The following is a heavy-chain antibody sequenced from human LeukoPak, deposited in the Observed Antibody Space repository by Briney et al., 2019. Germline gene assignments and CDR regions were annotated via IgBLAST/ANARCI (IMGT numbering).Heavy chain of an antibody. Sequence: SETLSLTCTVAGGSISSYYWSWIRQPPGKGLEWLGYIYYSGSTNYNPSLKSRVTISVDTSKNQFSLKLSSVTAADTAVYYCARSSYYDFWSGYSVNWFDPWGQGTLVTVSS. J-gene: IGHJ5*02. CDR3: ARSSYYDFWSGYSVNWFDP. V-gene: IGHV4-59*08. D-gene: IGHD3-3*01. CDR1: GGSISSYY. CDR2: IYYSGST.